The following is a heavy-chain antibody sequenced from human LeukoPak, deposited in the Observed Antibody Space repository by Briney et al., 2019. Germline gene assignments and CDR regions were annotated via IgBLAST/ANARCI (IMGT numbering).Heavy chain of an antibody. V-gene: IGHV3-23*01. Sequence: GGSLRLSCAASGFTFSTYAMSWVRQAPGKGLEWVSTISGSGANTYYADSVRGRFTISRDNSKNTLYLHMNSLRAEDTAVYYCARGGSDKKYGMDVWGQGTTVTVSS. CDR3: ARGGSDKKYGMDV. CDR1: GFTFSTYA. D-gene: IGHD2-15*01. J-gene: IGHJ6*02. CDR2: ISGSGANT.